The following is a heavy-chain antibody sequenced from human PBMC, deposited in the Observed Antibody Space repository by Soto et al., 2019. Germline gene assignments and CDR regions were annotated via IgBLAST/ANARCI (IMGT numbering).Heavy chain of an antibody. J-gene: IGHJ4*02. CDR1: GFTFSSYG. D-gene: IGHD3-9*01. CDR3: ARDWSVGSDYDILTGYSPFDY. Sequence: LSLTCAASGFTFSSYGMHWVRQAPGKGLEWVAVIWYDGSNKYYADSVKGRFTISRDNSKNTLYLQMNSLRAEDTAVYYCARDWSVGSDYDILTGYSPFDYWGQGTLVTVSS. CDR2: IWYDGSNK. V-gene: IGHV3-33*01.